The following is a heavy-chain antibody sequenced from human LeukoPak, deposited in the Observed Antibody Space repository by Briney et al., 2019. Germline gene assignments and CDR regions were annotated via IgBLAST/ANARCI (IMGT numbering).Heavy chain of an antibody. CDR2: IIPILGIA. V-gene: IGHV1-69*04. J-gene: IGHJ4*02. CDR3: ARDPGRYSRTPNDY. CDR1: GGTFSSYA. D-gene: IGHD6-13*01. Sequence: GASVKVSCKASGGTFSSYAISWVRQAPGQGLEWMGRIIPILGIANYAQKFQGRVTITADKSTSTAYMELSSLRSEDTAVYYCARDPGRYSRTPNDYWGQGTLVTVSS.